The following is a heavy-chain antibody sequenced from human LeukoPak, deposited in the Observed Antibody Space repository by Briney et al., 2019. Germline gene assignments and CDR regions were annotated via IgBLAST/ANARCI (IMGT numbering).Heavy chain of an antibody. J-gene: IGHJ4*02. CDR3: ARDPPGGVMFDY. CDR1: GGSISSGGYY. Sequence: SETLSLTCTVSGGSISSGGYYWSWIRQHPGKGLEWIGYIYYSGSTFYNPSLQSRVIISVDTSKNQFSLELNSVTAADTAVYYCARDPPGGVMFDYWGQGTLVTVSS. CDR2: IYYSGST. V-gene: IGHV4-31*03. D-gene: IGHD3-16*01.